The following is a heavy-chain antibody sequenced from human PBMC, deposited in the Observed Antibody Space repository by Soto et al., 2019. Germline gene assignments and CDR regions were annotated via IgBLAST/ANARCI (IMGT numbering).Heavy chain of an antibody. V-gene: IGHV4-59*01. J-gene: IGHJ3*02. Sequence: QVQLQESGPGLVKPSETLSLTCTVSGGSISSYYWSWIRQPPGKGLEWIGYIYYSGSTNYNPSLKSRVTLSVDTSKNQFSLKLSSVTAADTAVYYCARAWPTDAFDIWGQGTMVTVSS. CDR3: ARAWPTDAFDI. CDR2: IYYSGST. CDR1: GGSISSYY.